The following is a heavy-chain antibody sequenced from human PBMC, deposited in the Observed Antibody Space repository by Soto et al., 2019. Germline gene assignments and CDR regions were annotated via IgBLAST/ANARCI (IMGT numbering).Heavy chain of an antibody. J-gene: IGHJ4*02. CDR2: INPSGGYT. Sequence: GASVKVSCKASGYTFTSYYMNWVRQAPGQGLEWLGIINPSGGYTTYAQRFLGRVTMTSDTSTSTVHMELGSLTSEDTAVYYCARGGGIVVVTAPYEHWGQGTLVTVSS. CDR1: GYTFTSYY. V-gene: IGHV1-46*03. CDR3: ARGGGIVVVTAPYEH. D-gene: IGHD2-21*02.